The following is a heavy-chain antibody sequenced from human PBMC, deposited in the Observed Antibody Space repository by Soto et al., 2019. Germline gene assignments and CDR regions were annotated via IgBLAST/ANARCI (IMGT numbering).Heavy chain of an antibody. J-gene: IGHJ4*02. D-gene: IGHD3-10*01. CDR2: ISSSSSYT. CDR3: ARDQRFGESQYYFDY. V-gene: IGHV3-11*06. CDR1: GFTFSDYY. Sequence: GGSLRLSCAASGFTFSDYYMSWIRQAPVKGLEWVSYISSSSSYTNYADSVKGRFTISRDNAKNSLYLQMNSLRAEDAAVYYCARDQRFGESQYYFDYWGQGTLVTVSS.